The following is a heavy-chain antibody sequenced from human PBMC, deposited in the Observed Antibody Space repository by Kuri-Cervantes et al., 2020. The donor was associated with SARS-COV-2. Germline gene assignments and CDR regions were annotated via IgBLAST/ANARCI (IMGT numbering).Heavy chain of an antibody. CDR3: ARGVEMATTDYYYYGMDV. J-gene: IGHJ6*02. Sequence: SETLSLTCTVSGGSISSYYWSWIRQPPGKGLEWIGYIYYSGSTNYNPSLKSRVTISVDTSKNQLSLKLSSVTAADTAVYYCARGVEMATTDYYYYGMDVWGQGTTVTVSS. CDR1: GGSISSYY. CDR2: IYYSGST. V-gene: IGHV4-59*01. D-gene: IGHD5-24*01.